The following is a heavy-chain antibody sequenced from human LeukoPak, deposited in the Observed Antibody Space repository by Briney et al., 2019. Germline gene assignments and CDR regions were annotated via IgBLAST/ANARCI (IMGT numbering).Heavy chain of an antibody. D-gene: IGHD5-18*01. CDR2: IYYSGST. CDR1: GGSVSSGGYY. Sequence: TLSLTCTVSGGSVSSGGYYWSWIRQHPGKGLEWIGYIYYSGSTYYNPSLKSRVTISVDTSKNQFSLKLSSVTAADTAVYYCARVLDSYGSPVAFDIWGQGTMVTVSS. J-gene: IGHJ3*02. CDR3: ARVLDSYGSPVAFDI. V-gene: IGHV4-31*03.